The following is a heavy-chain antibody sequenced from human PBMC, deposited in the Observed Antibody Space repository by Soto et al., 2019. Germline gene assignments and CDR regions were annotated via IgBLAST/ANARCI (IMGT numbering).Heavy chain of an antibody. CDR1: GFTFSSYW. CDR2: IKQDGSEK. Sequence: EVQLVESGGGLVQPGGSLRLSCAASGFTFSSYWMSWVRQAPGKGLEWVANIKQDGSEKYYVDSVKGRFTISRDNAKNTLYLQRNSLRAEDTAVYYCARDRRGYKLLRDMGVFDYWGQGTLVTVSS. CDR3: ARDRRGYKLLRDMGVFDY. D-gene: IGHD2-2*01. J-gene: IGHJ4*02. V-gene: IGHV3-7*01.